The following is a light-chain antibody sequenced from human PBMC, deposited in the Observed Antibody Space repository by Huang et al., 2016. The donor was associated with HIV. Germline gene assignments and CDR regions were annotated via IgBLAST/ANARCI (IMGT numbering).Light chain of an antibody. CDR1: RSVSTN. J-gene: IGKJ4*01. Sequence: ELVMTQSPATLSVSPGERVTLSCRANRSVSTNLAWYQQRPGQAPRLLIYGAATRAPGIPARFSGSGSGTDFSLTISSLQSEDVALYYCHQYNNWLLSFGGGTRVDI. CDR3: HQYNNWLLS. CDR2: GAA. V-gene: IGKV3-15*01.